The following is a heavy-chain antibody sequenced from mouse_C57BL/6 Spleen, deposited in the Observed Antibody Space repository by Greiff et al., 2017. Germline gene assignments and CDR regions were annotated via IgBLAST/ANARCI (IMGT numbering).Heavy chain of an antibody. CDR2: IDPEDGDT. CDR3: TTVATVVADYYYAMDY. CDR1: GFNIKDYY. V-gene: IGHV14-1*01. Sequence: VQLQQSGAELVRPGASVKLSCTASGFNIKDYYMHWVKQRPEQGLEWIGRIDPEDGDTEYAPKFQGKATMTADTSSNTAYLQLSSLTSEDTAVYYCTTVATVVADYYYAMDYWGQGTSVTVSS. J-gene: IGHJ4*01. D-gene: IGHD1-1*01.